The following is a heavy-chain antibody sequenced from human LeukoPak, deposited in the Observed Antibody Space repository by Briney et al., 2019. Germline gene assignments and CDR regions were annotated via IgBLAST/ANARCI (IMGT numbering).Heavy chain of an antibody. D-gene: IGHD6-19*01. J-gene: IGHJ4*02. V-gene: IGHV4-39*07. CDR2: IYYSGSI. Sequence: SETLSLTCTVSGGSISSSSYYWGWIRQPPGKGLEWIGSIYYSGSIYYNPSLKSQVTISVDTSKNQFSLKLSSVTAADTAVYYCARLPLPKKISVAVAGGVDYWGQGTLVTVSS. CDR1: GGSISSSSYY. CDR3: ARLPLPKKISVAVAGGVDY.